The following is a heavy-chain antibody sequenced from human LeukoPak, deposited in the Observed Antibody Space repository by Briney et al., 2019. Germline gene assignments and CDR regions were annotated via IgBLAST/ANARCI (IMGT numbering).Heavy chain of an antibody. V-gene: IGHV1-8*03. J-gene: IGHJ5*02. CDR3: ARGRGTRSQGWFDP. CDR2: MNPNSGNT. D-gene: IGHD1-1*01. Sequence: ASVKVSCKASGYTFTSYDINWVRQATGQWLEWMGWMNPNSGNTGYAQKFQGRVTITRNTSISTAYMELSSLRSEDTAVYYCARGRGTRSQGWFDPWGQGTLVTVSS. CDR1: GYTFTSYD.